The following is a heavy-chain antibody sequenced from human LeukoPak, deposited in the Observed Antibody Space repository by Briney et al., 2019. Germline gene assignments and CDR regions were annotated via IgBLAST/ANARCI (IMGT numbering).Heavy chain of an antibody. Sequence: PGGSLRLSCEVTGFTLSSYWMSWVRQAPGKGLEWVANIKQDGTETHYGDSVKGRFTISRDNAKNSLYLQLNSLGGEATAVYYCARNTDRDGYMASWGQGTLVTVSS. D-gene: IGHD5-24*01. CDR1: GFTLSSYW. CDR2: IKQDGTET. J-gene: IGHJ5*02. CDR3: ARNTDRDGYMAS. V-gene: IGHV3-7*01.